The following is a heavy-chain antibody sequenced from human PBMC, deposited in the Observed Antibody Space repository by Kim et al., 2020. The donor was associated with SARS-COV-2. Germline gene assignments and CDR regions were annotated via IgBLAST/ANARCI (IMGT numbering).Heavy chain of an antibody. CDR1: GDSINIGSYY. CDR2: IYYSGGT. V-gene: IGHV4-39*01. D-gene: IGHD1-26*01. J-gene: IGHJ5*02. CDR3: ARGAVAASAYDH. Sequence: SETLSLTCAVSGDSINIGSYYWAWIRQPPGKGLEWIGRIYYSGGTFYKSSLRGSATLSVDTSKNQFSLTLTSLTAEDTALYYCARGAVAASAYDHLGQG.